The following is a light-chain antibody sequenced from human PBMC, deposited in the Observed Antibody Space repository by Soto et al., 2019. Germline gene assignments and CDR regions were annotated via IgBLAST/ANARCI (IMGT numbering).Light chain of an antibody. J-gene: IGLJ1*01. Sequence: QSALTQPPSVSGAPGQRVTISCTGSSSNIGAGYDVHWYQQLPGTAPKLLIYGNSNRPSGVPDRFSGSKSGTSASLAINGLQAVDEADYYCQSYDSSLSGYVFGTGTKVPVL. CDR1: SSNIGAGYD. CDR2: GNS. CDR3: QSYDSSLSGYV. V-gene: IGLV1-40*01.